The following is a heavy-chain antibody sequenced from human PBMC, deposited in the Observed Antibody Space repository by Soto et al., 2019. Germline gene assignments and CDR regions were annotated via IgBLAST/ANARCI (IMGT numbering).Heavy chain of an antibody. CDR1: GFTFSIYS. CDR2: ISSTSSTI. Sequence: GGSLRLSCAASGFTFSIYSMNWVRQAPGKGLEWISYISSTSSTIYYADSVKGRFTISRDNAKNSLYLQMNSLRAEDTAVYYCATYYGSGSYFPDHYYYGMDVWGQGTTVTVSS. J-gene: IGHJ6*02. D-gene: IGHD3-10*01. V-gene: IGHV3-48*01. CDR3: ATYYGSGSYFPDHYYYGMDV.